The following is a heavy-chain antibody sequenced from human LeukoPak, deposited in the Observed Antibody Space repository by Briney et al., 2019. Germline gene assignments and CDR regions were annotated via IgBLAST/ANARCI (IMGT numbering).Heavy chain of an antibody. V-gene: IGHV4-30-2*01. CDR1: GVSISSGGYY. Sequence: PSQTLSLTCTVSGVSISSGGYYWSWIRQPPGKGLEWIGYIYHSGSTYYNPSLKSRVTISVDRSKNQCSLRLSSVTAADTAVYYCTRGGELMNYWGQGTLVTVSS. CDR3: TRGGELMNY. CDR2: IYHSGST. J-gene: IGHJ4*02. D-gene: IGHD1-26*01.